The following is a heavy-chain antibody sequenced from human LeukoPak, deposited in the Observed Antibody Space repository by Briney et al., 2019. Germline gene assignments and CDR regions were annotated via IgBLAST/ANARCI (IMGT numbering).Heavy chain of an antibody. V-gene: IGHV1-18*01. CDR2: INPNSGGT. D-gene: IGHD2-2*02. CDR1: GYTFTSYG. J-gene: IGHJ5*02. Sequence: GASVKVSCKASGYTFTSYGISWVRQAPGQGLEWMGWINPNSGGTNYAQKFQGRVTMTTDTSTSTAYMELRSLRSDDTAVYYCAREWLYGAWFDPWGQGTLVTVSS. CDR3: AREWLYGAWFDP.